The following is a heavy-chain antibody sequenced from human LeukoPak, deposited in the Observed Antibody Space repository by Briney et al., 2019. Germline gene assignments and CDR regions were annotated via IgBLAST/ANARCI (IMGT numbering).Heavy chain of an antibody. CDR1: GGSISSGSYY. CDR3: ARLRYGDYST. D-gene: IGHD4-17*01. Sequence: PSETLSLTCTVSGGSISSGSYYWSWIRQPAGKGLEWIGRIYTSGSTNYNPSLKSRVTISVDTSKNQFSLKLSSVTAADTAVYYCARLRYGDYSTWGQGTLVTVSS. CDR2: IYTSGST. J-gene: IGHJ5*02. V-gene: IGHV4-61*02.